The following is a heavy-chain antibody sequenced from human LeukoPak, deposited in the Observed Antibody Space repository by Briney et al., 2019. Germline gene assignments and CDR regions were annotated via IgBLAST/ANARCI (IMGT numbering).Heavy chain of an antibody. CDR2: IRPGGDGP. CDR3: GRDPTYRNYFDS. V-gene: IGHV1-46*02. J-gene: IGHJ4*02. Sequence: ASVTVSCKASGNSLNNYHMHWVRQAPGQGLEGLGIIRPGGDGPSYAQKFQGRVTMTRDMSTSTVYMELSSLTSDDTAVYYCGRDPTYRNYFDSWGQGTLVTVSS. CDR1: GNSLNNYH. D-gene: IGHD1-1*01.